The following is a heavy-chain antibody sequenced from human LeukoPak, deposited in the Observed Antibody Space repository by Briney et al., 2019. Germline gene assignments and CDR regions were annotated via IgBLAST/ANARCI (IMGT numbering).Heavy chain of an antibody. D-gene: IGHD6-25*01. Sequence: SGPTLVNPTQTLTLSCSFSGFSLSTSGVAVGWIRQPPGKGLEWIGYIYYSGSTNYNPSLKSRVTISVDTSKNQFSLKLSSVTAADTAVYYCARDRPWYSSEYYFDYWGQGTLVTVSS. CDR3: ARDRPWYSSEYYFDY. J-gene: IGHJ4*02. CDR1: GFSLSTSGVA. V-gene: IGHV4-61*08. CDR2: IYYSGST.